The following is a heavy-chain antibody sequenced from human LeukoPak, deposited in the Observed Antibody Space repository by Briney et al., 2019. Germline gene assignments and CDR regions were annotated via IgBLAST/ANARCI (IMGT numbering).Heavy chain of an antibody. CDR3: AKAIVGVSGLGY. CDR2: ISGSGSNT. CDR1: GFTFSNSA. D-gene: IGHD1-26*01. Sequence: GGSLRLSCAASGFTFSNSAMSWDRQAPGKGLEWVSAISGSGSNTYYADSVKGRFTISRDTSENTLYLQVNSLRAEDTALYYCAKAIVGVSGLGYWGQGTLVTVFS. J-gene: IGHJ4*02. V-gene: IGHV3-23*01.